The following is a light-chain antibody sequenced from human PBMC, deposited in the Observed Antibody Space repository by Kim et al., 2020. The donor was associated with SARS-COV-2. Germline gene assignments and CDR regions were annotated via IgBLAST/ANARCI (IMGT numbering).Light chain of an antibody. V-gene: IGKV4-1*01. J-gene: IGKJ1*01. Sequence: ATINCKSSQNVLFISNNRNYLAWYQQKPGQPPKLLIYWASTRESGVPDRFSGSGSGTDFTLTIISLQAEDVAVYYCQQYYSTPPTFGQGTKVDIK. CDR3: QQYYSTPPT. CDR2: WAS. CDR1: QNVLFISNNRNY.